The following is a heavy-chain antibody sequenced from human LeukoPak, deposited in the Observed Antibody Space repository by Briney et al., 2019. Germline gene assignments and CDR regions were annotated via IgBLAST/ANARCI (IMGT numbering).Heavy chain of an antibody. Sequence: PSETLSLTCTVSGGSISSYYWSWLRQPPGKGLEWIGYIYYSGSNNYNPSLKSRVTISVDTSKNQFSLKLSSVTAADTAVYYCARDSSGWPFDYWGQGTLVTVSS. V-gene: IGHV4-59*01. D-gene: IGHD6-19*01. CDR3: ARDSSGWPFDY. CDR1: GGSISSYY. J-gene: IGHJ4*02. CDR2: IYYSGSN.